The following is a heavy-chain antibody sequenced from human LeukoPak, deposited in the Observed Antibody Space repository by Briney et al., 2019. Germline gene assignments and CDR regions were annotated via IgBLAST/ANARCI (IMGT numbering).Heavy chain of an antibody. Sequence: GRSLRLSCAASGFTFSSYAMHWVRQAPGKGLEWVAVISYDGSNKYYADSVKGRFIISRDNSKNTLYLQMNSLRAEDTAVYYCAKRRDSSGYYYCDYWGQGTLVTVSS. CDR3: AKRRDSSGYYYCDY. J-gene: IGHJ4*02. CDR2: ISYDGSNK. V-gene: IGHV3-30-3*02. CDR1: GFTFSSYA. D-gene: IGHD3-22*01.